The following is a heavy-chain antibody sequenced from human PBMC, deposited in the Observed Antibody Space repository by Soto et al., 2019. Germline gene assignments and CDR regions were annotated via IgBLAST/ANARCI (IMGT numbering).Heavy chain of an antibody. CDR3: ARDRGVDTAMVYVDY. CDR1: GYTFTSYY. V-gene: IGHV1-46*01. Sequence: ASVKVSCKASGYTFTSYYMHWVRQAPGQGLEWMGIINPSGGSTSYAQKFQGRVTMTRDTSTSTVYMELSSLRSEDTAVYYCARDRGVDTAMVYVDYWGQGTLVTVSS. J-gene: IGHJ4*02. D-gene: IGHD5-18*01. CDR2: INPSGGST.